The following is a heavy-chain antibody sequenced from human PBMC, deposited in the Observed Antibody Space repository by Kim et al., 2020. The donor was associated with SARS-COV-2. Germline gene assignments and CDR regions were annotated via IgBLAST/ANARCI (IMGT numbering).Heavy chain of an antibody. CDR3: ARGVPGY. V-gene: IGHV4-34*01. CDR2: INHIGIT. Sequence: SETLSLTCAVYGGSFSGYQWSWIRQSPGKGLEWIGQINHIGITKYNPSLMSRLTISVATSKNQFSLKLTSVTAADTAIYYCARGVPGYWGQRTLVTVSS. J-gene: IGHJ4*02. CDR1: GGSFSGYQ.